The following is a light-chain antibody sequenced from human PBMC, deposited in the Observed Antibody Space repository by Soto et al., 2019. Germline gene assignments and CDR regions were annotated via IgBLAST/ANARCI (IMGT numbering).Light chain of an antibody. CDR1: SSGVGGYNF. Sequence: QSVLTQPPSASGSPGQSVTISCTGTSSGVGGYNFVSWYQHHPGKAPKLILYEVTSRPSGVSSRFSGSKSGNTASLTISGLQADDEANYYCSSYTSSNTPYVFGTGTKVTVL. CDR3: SSYTSSNTPYV. J-gene: IGLJ1*01. V-gene: IGLV2-14*01. CDR2: EVT.